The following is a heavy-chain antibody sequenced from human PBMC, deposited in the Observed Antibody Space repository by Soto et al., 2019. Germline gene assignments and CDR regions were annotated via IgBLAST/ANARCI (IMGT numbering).Heavy chain of an antibody. Sequence: ASVKVSCKASGYTFTGYYVHWVREAPGQGLERMGWINPETGGTSYAQKFQGRVTLSRDTSINTAYLELSRLRFDDAAVYFCAGERHQVRSARMALWGQWPTAT. CDR1: GYTFTGYY. CDR2: INPETGGT. CDR3: AGERHQVRSARMAL. D-gene: IGHD2-2*01. J-gene: IGHJ6*02. V-gene: IGHV1-2*02.